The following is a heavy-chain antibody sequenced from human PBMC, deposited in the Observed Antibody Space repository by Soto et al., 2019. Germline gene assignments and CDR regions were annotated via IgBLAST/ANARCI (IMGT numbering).Heavy chain of an antibody. Sequence: GASVKVSCKASGGTSSSYAISWVRQAPGQGLEWMGGIIPIFGTANYAQKFQGRVTITADESTSTAYMELSSLRSEDTAVYYCARGSYYDILTGYHRGDWFDPWGQGTLVTVSS. CDR1: GGTSSSYA. V-gene: IGHV1-69*13. CDR2: IIPIFGTA. CDR3: ARGSYYDILTGYHRGDWFDP. J-gene: IGHJ5*02. D-gene: IGHD3-9*01.